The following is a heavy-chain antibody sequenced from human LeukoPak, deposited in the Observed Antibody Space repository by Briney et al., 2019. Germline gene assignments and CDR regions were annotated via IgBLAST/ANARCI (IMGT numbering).Heavy chain of an antibody. J-gene: IGHJ3*02. CDR1: GFTFSCYS. Sequence: GSLRLSCASSGFTFSCYSMNWVRQAPGKGLGWVSSISSSSSYIYYADSGKGRFTISRDNAKNSLYLQMNSLRAEDTAVYYCAREGPNYYGSGSYFRGDAFDIWGQGTMVTVSS. V-gene: IGHV3-21*01. D-gene: IGHD3-10*01. CDR3: AREGPNYYGSGSYFRGDAFDI. CDR2: ISSSSSYI.